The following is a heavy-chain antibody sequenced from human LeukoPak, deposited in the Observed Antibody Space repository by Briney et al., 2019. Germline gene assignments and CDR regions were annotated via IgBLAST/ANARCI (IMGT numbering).Heavy chain of an antibody. CDR3: ARFTTTPGRYTYGRGVFDY. J-gene: IGHJ4*02. D-gene: IGHD5-18*01. CDR1: GGSVSSGNHY. CDR2: MYFSGSG. Sequence: PSETLSVTCTVFGGSVSSGNHYWSWIRQPAGKGLEWIGRMYFSGSGNYNPSLKSRVTISIDTSKNQVSLRLTSVTAADTAVYYCARFTTTPGRYTYGRGVFDYWGQGTLVIVSS. V-gene: IGHV4-61*02.